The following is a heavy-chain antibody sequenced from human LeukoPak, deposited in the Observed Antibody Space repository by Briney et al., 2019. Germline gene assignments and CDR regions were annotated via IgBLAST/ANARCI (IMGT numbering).Heavy chain of an antibody. J-gene: IGHJ4*02. D-gene: IGHD4-23*01. Sequence: ASVKVSCKASGNTFSSNYMHWVRQAPGQGLEWMGIINLSGGSTSYAQKFQGRVTMTGDTSTSTVYMELSSLRSEDTAVYYCARAPTSMEVTPISLWGQGTLVTVSS. V-gene: IGHV1-46*01. CDR2: INLSGGST. CDR1: GNTFSSNY. CDR3: ARAPTSMEVTPISL.